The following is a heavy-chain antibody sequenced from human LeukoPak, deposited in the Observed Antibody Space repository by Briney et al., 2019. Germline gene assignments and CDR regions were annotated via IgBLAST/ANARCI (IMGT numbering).Heavy chain of an antibody. CDR3: ARLPYRGYGSGSYQRFDY. V-gene: IGHV4-34*01. D-gene: IGHD3-10*01. CDR2: INHSGST. J-gene: IGHJ4*02. Sequence: PSETLSLTCAVYGGSFSGYYWSWIRQPPGKGLEWIGEINHSGSTNYNPSLKSRVTISVDTSKNQFSLKLSSVTAADTAVYYCARLPYRGYGSGSYQRFDYWGQGTLVTVSS. CDR1: GGSFSGYY.